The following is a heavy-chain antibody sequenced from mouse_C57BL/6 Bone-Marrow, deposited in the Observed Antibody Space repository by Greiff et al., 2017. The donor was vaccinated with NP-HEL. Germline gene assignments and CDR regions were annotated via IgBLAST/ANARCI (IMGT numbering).Heavy chain of an antibody. D-gene: IGHD2-3*01. J-gene: IGHJ4*01. CDR3: ARGGDGFHAMDY. Sequence: QVQLKQSGAELARPGASVKLSCKASGYTFTSYGISWVKQRTGQGLEWIGEIYPRSGNTYYNEKFKGKATLTADKSSSTAYMELRSLTSEDSAVYFCARGGDGFHAMDYWGQGTSVTVSS. CDR2: IYPRSGNT. V-gene: IGHV1-81*01. CDR1: GYTFTSYG.